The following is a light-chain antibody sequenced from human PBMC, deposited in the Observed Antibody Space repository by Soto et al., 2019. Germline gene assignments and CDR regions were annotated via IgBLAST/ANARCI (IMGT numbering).Light chain of an antibody. J-gene: IGLJ1*01. Sequence: QSALTQPHSTSGTPGQRVTISCSGSSSNIGTSSVHWFQQLPGTAPKLLISTTNQRPSGVPERFSGSKSGTSASLAISGLQSEDVFDYSCEAWDDSLTGHVFGTGTIVNVL. V-gene: IGLV1-44*01. CDR1: SSNIGTSS. CDR2: TTN. CDR3: EAWDDSLTGHV.